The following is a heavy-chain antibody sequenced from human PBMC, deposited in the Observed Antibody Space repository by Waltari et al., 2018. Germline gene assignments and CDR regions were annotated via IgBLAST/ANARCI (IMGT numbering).Heavy chain of an antibody. CDR2: IYYSGST. D-gene: IGHD6-19*01. CDR1: GCSISSSSYY. J-gene: IGHJ4*02. V-gene: IGHV4-39*07. Sequence: QLQLQESGPGLVKPSETLSLTCTVSGCSISSSSYYWGWIRHPQGKGLEWIGSIYYSGSTYYNPSLKSRVTISVDTSKNQFSLKLSSVTAADTAVYYCARRVPQWLARRGGFDYWGQGTLVTVSS. CDR3: ARRVPQWLARRGGFDY.